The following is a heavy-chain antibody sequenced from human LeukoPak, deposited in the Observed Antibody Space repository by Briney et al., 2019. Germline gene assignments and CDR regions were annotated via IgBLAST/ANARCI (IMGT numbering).Heavy chain of an antibody. CDR3: ARGNGSRWPHYHYMDV. Sequence: SVKVSCKASGGTFSSYAISWVRQAPGQGLEWMGRIIPILGIANYAQKFQGRVTITADKSTSTDYMELRSLTSEDTAVYYCARGNGSRWPHYHYMDVWGKGTTVIVSS. CDR2: IIPILGIA. CDR1: GGTFSSYA. V-gene: IGHV1-69*04. D-gene: IGHD6-13*01. J-gene: IGHJ6*03.